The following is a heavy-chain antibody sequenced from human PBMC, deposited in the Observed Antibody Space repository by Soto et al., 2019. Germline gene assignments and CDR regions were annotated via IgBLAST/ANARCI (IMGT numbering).Heavy chain of an antibody. Sequence: XGSLRLCFAASGFGFSTHALSWVRQAPGKGLEWLSSITNTGITTHYADSVKGRFTISRENSRNTLHLQMNNLRVDDTAVYYCAKGFEYGDTKHIDYWGQGTLVTVSS. CDR2: ITNTGITT. J-gene: IGHJ4*02. CDR3: AKGFEYGDTKHIDY. CDR1: GFGFSTHA. D-gene: IGHD4-17*01. V-gene: IGHV3-23*01.